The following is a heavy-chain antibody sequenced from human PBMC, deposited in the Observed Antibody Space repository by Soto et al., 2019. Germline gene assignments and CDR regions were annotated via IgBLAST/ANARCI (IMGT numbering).Heavy chain of an antibody. CDR3: AHSSGDLDVYGMDI. V-gene: IGHV3-23*01. CDR1: GFTFSRYA. Sequence: PGGSLRLSCAASGFTFSRYAMSWVRQAPGKGLEWASTVTGGGHTTYNADSVNGRFTISRDNSKNTLYLQMNNLRAEDTAIYYCAHSSGDLDVYGMDIWGPGTTVTVSS. CDR2: VTGGGHTT. J-gene: IGHJ6*02. D-gene: IGHD3-10*01.